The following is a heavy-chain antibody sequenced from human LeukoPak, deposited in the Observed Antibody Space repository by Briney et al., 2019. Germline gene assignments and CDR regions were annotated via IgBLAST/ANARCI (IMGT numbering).Heavy chain of an antibody. Sequence: PSETLSLTCTVSGGSISSSSYYWGWIRQPPGKGLEWIGSIYYSGSTCYNPSLKSRVTISVDTSKNQFSLKLSSVTAADTAVYYCARGKLTLDYYDSSGYFFDYWGQGTLVTVSS. J-gene: IGHJ4*02. D-gene: IGHD3-22*01. V-gene: IGHV4-39*07. CDR1: GGSISSSSYY. CDR2: IYYSGST. CDR3: ARGKLTLDYYDSSGYFFDY.